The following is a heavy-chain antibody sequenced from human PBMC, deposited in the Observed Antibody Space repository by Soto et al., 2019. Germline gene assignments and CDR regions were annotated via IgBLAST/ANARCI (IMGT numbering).Heavy chain of an antibody. Sequence: GESLKISCKGSGYSFTSYWIGWVRQMPGKGLEWMGIIYPGDSDTRYSPSFQGQVTISADKSISTAYLQWSSLKASDTAMYYCASYNGGYSSSWYSPDAFDIWGQGTMVT. V-gene: IGHV5-51*01. CDR2: IYPGDSDT. J-gene: IGHJ3*02. CDR3: ASYNGGYSSSWYSPDAFDI. D-gene: IGHD6-13*01. CDR1: GYSFTSYW.